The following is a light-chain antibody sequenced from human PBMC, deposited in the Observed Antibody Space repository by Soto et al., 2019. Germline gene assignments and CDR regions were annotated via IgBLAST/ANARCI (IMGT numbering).Light chain of an antibody. CDR2: GAS. CDR1: QSVSKY. CDR3: QQYGGSPQT. V-gene: IGKV3-20*01. Sequence: EIVLTQSPGTLALSPGEGATLSCRASQSVSKYLAWYQQKPGQALRLLIYGASSRATGIPDSFSGSGSGTDFTLTISRLEPEDFAVYYCQQYGGSPQTFGQGTKVEIK. J-gene: IGKJ1*01.